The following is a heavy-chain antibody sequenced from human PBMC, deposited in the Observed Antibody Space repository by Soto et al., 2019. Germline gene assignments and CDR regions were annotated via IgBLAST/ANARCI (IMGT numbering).Heavy chain of an antibody. CDR3: AREGIAARLPYYYGMDV. V-gene: IGHV6-1*01. CDR1: GYSVSSNSAA. Sequence: SQTLSLTCAISGYSVSSNSAAWNSIRQSPSRGLEWLGRTYYRSKWYNDYAVSVKSRITINPDTSKNQSSLQLNSVTPEDTAVYYCAREGIAARLPYYYGMDVWGQGTTVTVSS. J-gene: IGHJ6*02. D-gene: IGHD6-6*01. CDR2: TYYRSKWYN.